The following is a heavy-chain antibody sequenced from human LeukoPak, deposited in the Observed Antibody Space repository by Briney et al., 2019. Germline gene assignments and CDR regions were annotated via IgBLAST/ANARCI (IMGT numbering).Heavy chain of an antibody. J-gene: IGHJ4*02. CDR2: VNVDNGDT. V-gene: IGHV1-18*01. D-gene: IGHD3-10*01. Sequence: GASVKVSCKTSVYTFTGYAITWVRQAPGQGLEWMGWVNVDNGDTNYAQKFQGRVTMTTDTSTNTAFLELRSLTSDDTAVYYCAGGRFPGSGSYYNSFDYWGQGTLVTVSS. CDR1: VYTFTGYA. CDR3: AGGRFPGSGSYYNSFDY.